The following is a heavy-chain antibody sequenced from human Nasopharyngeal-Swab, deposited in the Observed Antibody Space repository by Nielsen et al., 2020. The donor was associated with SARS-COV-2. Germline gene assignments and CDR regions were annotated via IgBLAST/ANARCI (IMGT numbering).Heavy chain of an antibody. CDR3: ARHAAGEYQLTYYFDY. V-gene: IGHV4-38-2*01. CDR1: GYSISSGYY. J-gene: IGHJ4*02. CDR2: IYHSGST. Sequence: SETLSLTCAVSGYSISSGYYWGWIRQPPGKGLEWIGSIYHSGSTYYSPSLKSRVTISVDTSKNQFSLKLSSVTAADTAVYYCARHAAGEYQLTYYFDYWGQGTLVTVSS. D-gene: IGHD2-2*01.